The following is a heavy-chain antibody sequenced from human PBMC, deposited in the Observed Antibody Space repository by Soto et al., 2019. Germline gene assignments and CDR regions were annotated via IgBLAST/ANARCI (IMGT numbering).Heavy chain of an antibody. D-gene: IGHD6-13*01. J-gene: IGHJ4*02. V-gene: IGHV3-23*01. CDR3: AGLDYSSSRY. CDR2: IGSHAGGT. Sequence: PGGALKLSCAASGVTFSSYTRTWVRQSPGKGLEWVSSIGSHAGGTYYADSVKGRFAISRDNSKNMLYLQMNSLRVEDTAVYYCAGLDYSSSRYWGRGTLVTVYS. CDR1: GVTFSSYT.